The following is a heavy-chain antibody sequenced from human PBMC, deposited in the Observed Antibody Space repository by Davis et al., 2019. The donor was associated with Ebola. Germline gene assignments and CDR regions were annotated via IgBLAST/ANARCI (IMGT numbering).Heavy chain of an antibody. Sequence: AASVKVSCKGSGYTFTSYYMHWVRQAPGQGLEWMGIINPSGGSTSYAQKFQGRVTMTRDTSTSTVYMELSSLRSEDTAVYYCARSGQQLVGYFQHWGQGTLVTVS. V-gene: IGHV1-46*01. CDR3: ARSGQQLVGYFQH. CDR2: INPSGGST. CDR1: GYTFTSYY. D-gene: IGHD6-13*01. J-gene: IGHJ1*01.